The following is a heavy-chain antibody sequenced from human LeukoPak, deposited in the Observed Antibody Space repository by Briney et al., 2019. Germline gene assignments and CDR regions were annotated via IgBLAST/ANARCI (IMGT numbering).Heavy chain of an antibody. V-gene: IGHV5-51*01. CDR1: GYSVNSYW. D-gene: IGHD3-3*01. CDR3: ARGCQLYYDFWSGYYENYYGMDV. CDR2: IYPGDSDT. J-gene: IGHJ6*02. Sequence: GESLKISCKGSGYSVNSYWIGWVRQMPGKGLEWMGIIYPGDSDTRYSPSFQGQVTMSADKSISTAYLQWSSLKASDTAMYYCARGCQLYYDFWSGYYENYYGMDVWGQGTTVTVSS.